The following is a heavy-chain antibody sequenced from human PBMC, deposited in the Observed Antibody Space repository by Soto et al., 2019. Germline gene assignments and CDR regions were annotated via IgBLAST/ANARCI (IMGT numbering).Heavy chain of an antibody. Sequence: QITLKESGPTLVKPTQTLTLTCTFSGFSLSTSGVGVAWIRQPPGKALEWLALIYWDDDKRYMPSLESRLTITKDTSKILVVLTMINMDSVDTATYYCAYLPCSGGSCYWFSFSGMDVWGQGTTVTVSS. CDR3: AYLPCSGGSCYWFSFSGMDV. D-gene: IGHD2-15*01. V-gene: IGHV2-5*02. CDR1: GFSLSTSGVG. J-gene: IGHJ6*02. CDR2: IYWDDDK.